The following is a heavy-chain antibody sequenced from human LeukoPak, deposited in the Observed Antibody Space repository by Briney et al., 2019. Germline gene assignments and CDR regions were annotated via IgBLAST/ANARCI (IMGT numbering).Heavy chain of an antibody. Sequence: PSETLSLTCTVSGGSISSSSYYWGWIRQPPGKGLEWIGSIYYSGSTYYNPSLKSRVTISVDTSRNQFSLKLSSVTAADTAVYYCARQTFYDILTEDWGQGTLVTVSS. J-gene: IGHJ4*02. V-gene: IGHV4-39*01. CDR3: ARQTFYDILTED. D-gene: IGHD3-9*01. CDR1: GGSISSSSYY. CDR2: IYYSGST.